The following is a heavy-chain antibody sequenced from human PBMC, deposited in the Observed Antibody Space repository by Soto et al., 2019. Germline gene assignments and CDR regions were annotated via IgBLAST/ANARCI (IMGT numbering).Heavy chain of an antibody. J-gene: IGHJ4*02. CDR1: GGTFSSYT. Sequence: QVPLVQSGAEVKKPGSSVKVSCKASGGTFSSYTISWVRQAPGQGLEWMGRIIPILGIANYAQKFQGRVTITADKSTSTAYMELSSLRSEDTAVYYCANMGIAVAGTWFDYWGQGTLVTVSS. CDR2: IIPILGIA. V-gene: IGHV1-69*02. D-gene: IGHD6-19*01. CDR3: ANMGIAVAGTWFDY.